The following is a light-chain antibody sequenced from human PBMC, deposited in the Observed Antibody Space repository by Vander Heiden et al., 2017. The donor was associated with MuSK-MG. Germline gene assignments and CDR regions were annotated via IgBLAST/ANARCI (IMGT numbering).Light chain of an antibody. J-gene: IGKJ5*01. Sequence: DTQMTQSPSSLSASVGDRVTITCRASQSISSYLNWYQQKPGKAPKLLIYAASSLQSGVPSRFSGSGSGTDFTLTISRLQPEDIATYYCQQCESTPITFGPGTQMEIK. V-gene: IGKV1-39*01. CDR3: QQCESTPIT. CDR2: AAS. CDR1: QSISSY.